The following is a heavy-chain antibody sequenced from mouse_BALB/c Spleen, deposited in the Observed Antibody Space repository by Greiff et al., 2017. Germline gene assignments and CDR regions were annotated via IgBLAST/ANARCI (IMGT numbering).Heavy chain of an antibody. CDR3: ARSGGWYFDV. CDR1: GYSITSDYA. Sequence: EVKVEESGPGLVKPSQSLSLTCTVTGYSITSDYAWNWIRQFPGNKLEWMGYISYSGSTSYNPSLKSRISITRDTSKNQFFLQLNSVTTEDTATYYCARSGGWYFDVWGAGTTVTVSS. CDR2: ISYSGST. J-gene: IGHJ1*01. V-gene: IGHV3-2*02.